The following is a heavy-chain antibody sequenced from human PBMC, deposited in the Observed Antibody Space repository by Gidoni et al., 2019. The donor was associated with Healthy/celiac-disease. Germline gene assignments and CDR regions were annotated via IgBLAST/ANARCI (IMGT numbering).Heavy chain of an antibody. D-gene: IGHD1-26*01. CDR2: INHSGST. J-gene: IGHJ4*02. Sequence: QVQLQQWGAGLLKPSETLSLTCAVYGGSFSGYYWSWIRQPPGKGLEWIGEINHSGSTNYNPSLKSRVTISVDTSKNQFSLKLSSVTAADTAVYYCARVGSSLGGVFDYWGQGTLVTVSS. CDR3: ARVGSSLGGVFDY. V-gene: IGHV4-34*01. CDR1: GGSFSGYY.